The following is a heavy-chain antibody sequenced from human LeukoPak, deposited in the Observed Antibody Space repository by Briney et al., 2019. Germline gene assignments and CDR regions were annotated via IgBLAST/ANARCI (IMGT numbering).Heavy chain of an antibody. CDR3: ARDSPNCSGGSCYASYYFDY. Sequence: ASVKVSCKASGYTFTSYYMHWVRQAPGQGLEWMGIINPSGGSTSYAQKFQGRVNMTRDMSTSTVYMELSSLRSEDTAVYYCARDSPNCSGGSCYASYYFDYWGQGTLVTVSS. CDR1: GYTFTSYY. J-gene: IGHJ4*02. CDR2: INPSGGST. D-gene: IGHD2-15*01. V-gene: IGHV1-46*01.